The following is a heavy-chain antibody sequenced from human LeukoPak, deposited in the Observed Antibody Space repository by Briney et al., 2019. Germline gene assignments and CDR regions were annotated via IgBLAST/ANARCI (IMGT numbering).Heavy chain of an antibody. Sequence: GGSLRLSCAASGSTFSSYAMSWVRQAPGKGLEWVSAISGSGGGTYYADSVKGRFTISRDNSKNTLYLQMNSLRAEDTAVYYCAGSRTTYYYDSSGYYYYWGQGTLVTVSS. CDR2: ISGSGGGT. D-gene: IGHD3-22*01. CDR1: GSTFSSYA. CDR3: AGSRTTYYYDSSGYYYY. J-gene: IGHJ4*02. V-gene: IGHV3-23*01.